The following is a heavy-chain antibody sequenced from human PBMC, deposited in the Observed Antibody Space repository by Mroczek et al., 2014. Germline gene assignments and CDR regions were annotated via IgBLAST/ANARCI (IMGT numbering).Heavy chain of an antibody. V-gene: IGHV1-69*01. CDR2: IIPIFGTA. CDR1: GGTFSSYA. J-gene: IGHJ6*02. CDR3: ARERSTRDGMDV. Sequence: GGKKPGSSVKVSCKASGGTFSSYAISWVRQAPGQGLEWMGGIIPIFGTANYAQKFQGRVTITADESTSTAYMELSSLRSEDTAVYYCARERSTRDGMDVWGQGTTVTVSS. D-gene: IGHD3-3*01.